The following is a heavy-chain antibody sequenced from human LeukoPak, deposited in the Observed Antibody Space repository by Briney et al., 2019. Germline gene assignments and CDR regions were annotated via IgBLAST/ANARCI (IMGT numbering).Heavy chain of an antibody. CDR1: GGSISSSSYY. J-gene: IGHJ4*02. D-gene: IGHD3-10*01. CDR2: IYYSGST. CDR3: ARDLIVPVAMTGSGSYSTDY. Sequence: KTSETLSLTCTVSGGSISSSSYYWGWIRQPPGKGLEWIGSIYYSGSTYYNPSLKSRVTISVDTSKNQFSLKLSSVTAADTAVYYCARDLIVPVAMTGSGSYSTDYWGQGTLVTVSS. V-gene: IGHV4-39*07.